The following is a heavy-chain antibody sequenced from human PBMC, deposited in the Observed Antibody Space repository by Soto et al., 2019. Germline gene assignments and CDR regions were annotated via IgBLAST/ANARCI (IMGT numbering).Heavy chain of an antibody. CDR2: IGTAGDP. Sequence: VGSLRLSCAASGFTFSSYDMHWVRQATGKGLEWVSAIGTAGDPYYPGSVKGRFTISRENAKNSLYLQMNSLRAGDTAVYHCAREPRCSSTSCYRGMDVWGQGTTVTVSS. J-gene: IGHJ6*02. CDR1: GFTFSSYD. CDR3: AREPRCSSTSCYRGMDV. V-gene: IGHV3-13*05. D-gene: IGHD2-2*01.